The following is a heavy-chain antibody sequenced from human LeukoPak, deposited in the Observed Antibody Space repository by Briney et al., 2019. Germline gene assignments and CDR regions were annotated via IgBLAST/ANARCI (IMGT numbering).Heavy chain of an antibody. V-gene: IGHV4-4*02. CDR3: SRENGAFSPCGS. CDR1: GGSISSTNW. D-gene: IGHD5-12*01. Sequence: SETLSLTCGVSGGSISSTNWWSGVRQSPGQGLEWIGEISLTGLTNYNPSLKSRVTMALDKSKNHLSLNLTSVTAADTAVYYCSRENGAFSPCGSWGQRTLVTASS. J-gene: IGHJ5*02. CDR2: ISLTGLT.